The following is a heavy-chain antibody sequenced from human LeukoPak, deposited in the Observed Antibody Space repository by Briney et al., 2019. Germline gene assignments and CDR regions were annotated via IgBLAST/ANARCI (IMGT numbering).Heavy chain of an antibody. CDR1: GFTFSSYA. CDR3: ARDSGIYRTIDY. J-gene: IGHJ4*02. Sequence: GGSLRLSCAASGFTFSSYAMSWVRQAPGKGLEWVSSISSSSTYIYHADSVKGRFTISRDNAKNSLYLQMNSLRAEDTAVYYCARDSGIYRTIDYWGQGTLVTVSS. V-gene: IGHV3-21*01. CDR2: ISSSSTYI. D-gene: IGHD1-26*01.